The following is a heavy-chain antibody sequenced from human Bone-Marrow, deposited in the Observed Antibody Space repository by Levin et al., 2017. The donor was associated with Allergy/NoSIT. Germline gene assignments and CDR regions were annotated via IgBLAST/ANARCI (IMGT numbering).Heavy chain of an antibody. Sequence: RPGGSLRLSCAASGFTFRHYTMNWVRQAPGKGLEWVSCITSSGDSTYYADSVKGRFTISRDNAKNSLYLQLNRLRDEDTAMYYCARDPARGYYDSSGYSGDHWGQGTLVTVSS. CDR3: ARDPARGYYDSSGYSGDH. CDR1: GFTFRHYT. V-gene: IGHV3-48*02. D-gene: IGHD3-22*01. J-gene: IGHJ4*02. CDR2: ITSSGDST.